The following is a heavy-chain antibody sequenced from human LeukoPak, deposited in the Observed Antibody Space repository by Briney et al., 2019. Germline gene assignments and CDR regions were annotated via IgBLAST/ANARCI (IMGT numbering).Heavy chain of an antibody. CDR3: ARVSYDFWSGYSAY. J-gene: IGHJ4*02. CDR1: GYTFTSYG. V-gene: IGHV1-18*01. D-gene: IGHD3-3*01. Sequence: ASVKVSCKASGYTFTSYGISWVRQAPGQGLEWMGWISAYNGNTNYAQKLQGRVTMTTDTSTSTAYMELRSLRSDDTAVYYCARVSYDFWSGYSAYWGQGTLVTVPS. CDR2: ISAYNGNT.